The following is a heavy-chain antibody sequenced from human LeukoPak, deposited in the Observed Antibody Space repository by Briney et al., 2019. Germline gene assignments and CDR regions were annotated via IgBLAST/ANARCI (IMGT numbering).Heavy chain of an antibody. J-gene: IGHJ4*02. CDR2: ISGSGGST. CDR3: AKGGHGRREHSGYSRSASTD. Sequence: GGSLRLSCAASGFTFSSYGMSWVRQAPGKGLEWVTAISGSGGSTDYADSVKGRFTISRDNSKNTLCLQMDRLRAEDTAVYYCAKGGHGRREHSGYSRSASTDWGQGTLVTVSS. V-gene: IGHV3-23*01. CDR1: GFTFSSYG. D-gene: IGHD3-22*01.